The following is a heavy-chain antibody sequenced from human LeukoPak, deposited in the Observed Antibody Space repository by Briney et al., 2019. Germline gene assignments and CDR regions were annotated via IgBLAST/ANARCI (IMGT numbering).Heavy chain of an antibody. CDR2: IGGGGAT. D-gene: IGHD1-1*01. V-gene: IGHV3-23*01. J-gene: IGHJ4*02. CDR3: ARHSSQGTFDN. Sequence: GGSLRLSCVASGFTFSTSAMSWVRQAPGKGLEWVSAIGGGGATYYADSVKGRFTISRDSSRNTLYLQMNSLRAEDTAVYNCARHSSQGTFDNWGQGTLVTVSS. CDR1: GFTFSTSA.